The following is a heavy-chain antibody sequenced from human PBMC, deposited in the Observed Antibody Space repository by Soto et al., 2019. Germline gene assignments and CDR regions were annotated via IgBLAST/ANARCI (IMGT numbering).Heavy chain of an antibody. J-gene: IGHJ4*02. CDR3: AKTYYYGSGSYYNSYYFDY. CDR2: IYYSGST. D-gene: IGHD3-10*01. Sequence: TLSLTCTVSGGSISSYYWSWIRQPPGKGLEWIGYIYYSGSTNYNPSLKSRVTISVDTSKNQFSLKLSSVTAADTAVYYCAKTYYYGSGSYYNSYYFDYWGQGTLVTVSS. CDR1: GGSISSYY. V-gene: IGHV4-59*01.